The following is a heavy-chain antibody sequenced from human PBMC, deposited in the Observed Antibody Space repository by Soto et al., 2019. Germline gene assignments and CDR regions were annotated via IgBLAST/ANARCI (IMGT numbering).Heavy chain of an antibody. V-gene: IGHV4-30-4*01. CDR1: GGSISSSPYY. Sequence: QVQLQESGPGLVKPSQTLSLTCTVSGGSISSSPYYWSWIRQPPGKGLEWIGYISYSGDTHYNPSRNGRIERAMETARNQFDRKVRSVTAADTAVYYCSGVPYGDYDWFASWGKGTLVTVSS. CDR2: ISYSGDT. D-gene: IGHD4-17*01. J-gene: IGHJ5*01. CDR3: SGVPYGDYDWFAS.